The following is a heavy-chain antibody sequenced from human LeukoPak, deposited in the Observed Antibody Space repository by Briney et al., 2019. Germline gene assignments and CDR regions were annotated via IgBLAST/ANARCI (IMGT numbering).Heavy chain of an antibody. J-gene: IGHJ1*01. CDR1: GFTFSSYG. D-gene: IGHD3-16*01. CDR3: AKDDDWGRYKH. CDR2: ISGSGGST. V-gene: IGHV3-23*01. Sequence: GGSLRLSCAASGFTFSSYGMSWVRQAPGKGLEWVSAISGSGGSTYYTDSVRGRFTISRDNFKNTLSLQVNSLRAEDTAMYYCAKDDDWGRYKHWGQGTLVTVSS.